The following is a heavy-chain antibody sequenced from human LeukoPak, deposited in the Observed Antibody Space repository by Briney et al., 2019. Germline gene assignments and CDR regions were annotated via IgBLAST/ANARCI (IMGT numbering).Heavy chain of an antibody. CDR1: GGSFTGYY. V-gene: IGHV4-34*01. CDR3: ARVLPQYYDILTGTRPKYYFDY. J-gene: IGHJ4*02. Sequence: SETLSLTCAVYGGSFTGYYWSWIRQPPGKGLEWIGEINHSGSTNYNPSLKSRVTISVDTSKNQFSLKLSSVTAADTAVYYCARVLPQYYDILTGTRPKYYFDYWGQGTLVTVSS. D-gene: IGHD3-9*01. CDR2: INHSGST.